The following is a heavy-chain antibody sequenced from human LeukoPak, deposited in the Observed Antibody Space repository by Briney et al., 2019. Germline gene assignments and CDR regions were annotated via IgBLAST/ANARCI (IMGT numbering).Heavy chain of an antibody. CDR1: GGTFSSYA. V-gene: IGHV1-69*05. CDR2: IIPIFGTA. CDR3: ARGTRGVNSPYFDY. Sequence: SVKVSCEASGGTFSSYAISWVRQAPGQGLEWMAGIIPIFGTANYAQKFQGRVTMTTDTSTSTAYMELRSLRSDDTAVYYCARGTRGVNSPYFDYWGQGTLVTVSS. J-gene: IGHJ4*02. D-gene: IGHD4-23*01.